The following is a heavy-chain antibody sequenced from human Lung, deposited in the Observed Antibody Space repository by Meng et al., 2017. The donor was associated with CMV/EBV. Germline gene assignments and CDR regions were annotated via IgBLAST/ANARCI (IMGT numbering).Heavy chain of an antibody. Sequence: SCAASGFAFRNYGMSWVRQAPGKGLEWVASIKKDGSEEYYVDSVKGRFTISRDNAKNSLYLQMNILRAEDTAVYYCARVGSSSGSYYYWGQGTLVTVSS. D-gene: IGHD3-10*01. J-gene: IGHJ4*02. CDR2: IKKDGSEE. CDR3: ARVGSSSGSYYY. CDR1: GFAFRNYG. V-gene: IGHV3-7*01.